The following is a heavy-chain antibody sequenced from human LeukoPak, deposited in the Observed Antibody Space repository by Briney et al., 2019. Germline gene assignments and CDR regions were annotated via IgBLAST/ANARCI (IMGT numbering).Heavy chain of an antibody. J-gene: IGHJ5*02. CDR3: ARDPDLGYCSGGSCYSENP. V-gene: IGHV4-31*03. CDR1: GGSISSGGYY. D-gene: IGHD2-15*01. Sequence: SETLSLTCTVSGGSISSGGYYWSWIRQDPGKGLEWIGYIYYSGSTYYNPSLKSRVTISVDTSKNQFSLKLSSVTAADTAVYYCARDPDLGYCSGGSCYSENPWGQGTLVTVSS. CDR2: IYYSGST.